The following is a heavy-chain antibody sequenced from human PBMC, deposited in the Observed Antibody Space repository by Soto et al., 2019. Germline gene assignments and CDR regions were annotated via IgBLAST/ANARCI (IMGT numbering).Heavy chain of an antibody. V-gene: IGHV1-18*01. CDR3: ARAGMHGRGVTNYDILTGPRGDYYDGRAV. Sequence: GASVKVSCKASGYTFTSYGISWVRQAPGQGLEWMGWISAYNGNTNYAQKLQGRVTMTTDTSTSTAYMELRSLRSDDTAVYYCARAGMHGRGVTNYDILTGPRGDYYDGRAVWRQGSTVIVSS. CDR1: GYTFTSYG. D-gene: IGHD3-9*01. CDR2: ISAYNGNT. J-gene: IGHJ6*01.